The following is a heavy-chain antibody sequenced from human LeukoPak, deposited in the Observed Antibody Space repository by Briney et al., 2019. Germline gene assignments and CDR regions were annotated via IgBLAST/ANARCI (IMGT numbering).Heavy chain of an antibody. CDR3: AKVGSVGARWLVLLYFDY. J-gene: IGHJ4*02. V-gene: IGHV3-23*01. CDR1: GFTFSSYA. Sequence: HAGGSLRLSCAASGFTFSSYAMSWVRQAPGKGLEWVSAISGSGGSTYYADSVKGRFTISRDNSMNTLYLQMNSLRAEDTAVYYCAKVGSVGARWLVLLYFDYWGQGTLVTVSS. CDR2: ISGSGGST. D-gene: IGHD6-19*01.